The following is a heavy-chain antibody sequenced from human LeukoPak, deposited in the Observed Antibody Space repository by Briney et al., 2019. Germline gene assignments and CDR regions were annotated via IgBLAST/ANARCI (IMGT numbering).Heavy chain of an antibody. CDR2: IYYSGST. D-gene: IGHD2-2*01. CDR1: GGSISSYY. V-gene: IGHV4-59*01. CDR3: ARDMGYCSSTSCYVYYGMDV. Sequence: SVTLSLTCTVSGGSISSYYWSWIRQRPGKGLEWSVYIYYSGSTNYNPSLKSRVTISVDTSKNQFSLELSSVTAADTDVYYCARDMGYCSSTSCYVYYGMDVWGQGTTVTVSS. J-gene: IGHJ6*02.